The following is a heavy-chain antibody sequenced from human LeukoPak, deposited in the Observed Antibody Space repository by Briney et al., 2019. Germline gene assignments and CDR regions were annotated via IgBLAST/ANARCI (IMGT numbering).Heavy chain of an antibody. V-gene: IGHV3-48*03. J-gene: IGHJ4*02. CDR2: ISSGITI. CDR3: AKDRGLVGSTPSNFDY. Sequence: GGSLRLSCAASGFTFSSYEMNWVRQAPGKGLEWVSHISSGITIYYADSVKGRFTISRDNAKNSLYLQMNSLRAEDTAVYYCAKDRGLVGSTPSNFDYWGQGTLVTVSS. D-gene: IGHD1-26*01. CDR1: GFTFSSYE.